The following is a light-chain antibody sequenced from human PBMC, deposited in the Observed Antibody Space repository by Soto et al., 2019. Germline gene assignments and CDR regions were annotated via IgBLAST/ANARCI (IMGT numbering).Light chain of an antibody. CDR2: DVS. J-gene: IGKJ4*01. Sequence: EIVLTQSPSTISLFPGERATXSCRASQSVSSYLAWYQQKPGQAPTLLIYDVSNTATGIPGTFSGSGTGTEFNLTISSLHSEHFGVYYCQHYNNAPRATFGGGTKVDIK. CDR1: QSVSSY. V-gene: IGKV3D-15*01. CDR3: QHYNNAPRAT.